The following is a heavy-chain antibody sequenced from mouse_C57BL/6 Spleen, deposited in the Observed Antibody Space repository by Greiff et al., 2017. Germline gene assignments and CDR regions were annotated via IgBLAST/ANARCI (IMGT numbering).Heavy chain of an antibody. CDR1: GYAFSSSW. J-gene: IGHJ4*01. Sequence: QVQLQQSGPELVKPGASVKISCKASGYAFSSSWMNWVKQRPGKGLEWIGRIYPGDGDTNYNGKFKGKATLTADKSSSTAYMQLSSLTSEDSAVYFCAREGNDYDGGDYWGQGTSVTVSS. D-gene: IGHD2-4*01. CDR2: IYPGDGDT. CDR3: AREGNDYDGGDY. V-gene: IGHV1-82*01.